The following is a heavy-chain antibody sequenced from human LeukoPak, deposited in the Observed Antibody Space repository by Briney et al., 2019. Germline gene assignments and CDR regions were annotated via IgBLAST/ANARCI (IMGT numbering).Heavy chain of an antibody. D-gene: IGHD3-10*01. Sequence: SETLSLTCTVSGYSISSGYYWGWIRQPPGKGLEWIGSIYHSGSTYYNPSLKSRVTISVDTSKNQFSLKLSSVTAADTAVYYCARGLWSLPLRRWFDPWGQGTLVTVSS. V-gene: IGHV4-38-2*02. CDR1: GYSISSGYY. CDR2: IYHSGST. J-gene: IGHJ5*02. CDR3: ARGLWSLPLRRWFDP.